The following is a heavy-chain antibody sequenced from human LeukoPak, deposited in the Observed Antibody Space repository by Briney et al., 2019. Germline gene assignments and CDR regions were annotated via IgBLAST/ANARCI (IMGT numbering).Heavy chain of an antibody. D-gene: IGHD2-15*01. Sequence: EASVKVSCKASGYTFTGYYMHWVRQAPGQGLEWMGWISAYNGNTNYAQKLQGRVTMTTDTSTSTAYMELRSLRSDDTAVYYCARDGGNYCSGGSCYRYNWFDPWGQGTLVTVSS. CDR1: GYTFTGYY. CDR3: ARDGGNYCSGGSCYRYNWFDP. CDR2: ISAYNGNT. V-gene: IGHV1-18*04. J-gene: IGHJ5*02.